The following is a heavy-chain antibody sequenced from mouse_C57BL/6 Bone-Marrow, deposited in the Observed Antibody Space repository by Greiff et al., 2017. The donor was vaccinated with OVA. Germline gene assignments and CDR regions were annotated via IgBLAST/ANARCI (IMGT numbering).Heavy chain of an antibody. J-gene: IGHJ2*01. CDR2: INPYNGGT. Sequence: EVMLVESGPVLVKPGASVKMSCKASGYTFTDYYMNWVKQSHGKSLEWIGVINPYNGGTSYNQKFKGKATLTVDKSSSTAYMELNSLTSEDSAVYYCARDSSGYPYYFDYWGQGTTLTVSS. V-gene: IGHV1-19*01. D-gene: IGHD3-2*02. CDR1: GYTFTDYY. CDR3: ARDSSGYPYYFDY.